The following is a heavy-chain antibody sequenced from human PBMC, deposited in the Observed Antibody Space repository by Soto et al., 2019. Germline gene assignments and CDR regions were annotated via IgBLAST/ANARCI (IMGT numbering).Heavy chain of an antibody. Sequence: QVQLVESGGGVVQPGRSLRLSCAASGFTFSSYGMHWVRQAPGKGLEWVAVISYDGSNKYYADSVKGRFTIPRDNSKNTLYLQMNSLRAEDTAVYYCAKDKREYSSGSHLCYGMDVWGQGTTVPVSS. D-gene: IGHD6-19*01. CDR2: ISYDGSNK. J-gene: IGHJ6*02. V-gene: IGHV3-30*18. CDR3: AKDKREYSSGSHLCYGMDV. CDR1: GFTFSSYG.